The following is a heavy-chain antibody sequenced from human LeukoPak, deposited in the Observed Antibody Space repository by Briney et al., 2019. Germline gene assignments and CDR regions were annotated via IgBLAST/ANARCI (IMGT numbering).Heavy chain of an antibody. D-gene: IGHD2-21*02. CDR2: IKPDGSEK. CDR3: ARGPGAYCGGDCPDY. CDR1: GFSFSNYW. J-gene: IGHJ4*02. Sequence: GGSLRLSCAGSGFSFSNYWMSWVRQAPGKGLEWVGNIKPDGSEKYYVDSVKGRFTISRDNAKNTLYLQMNSLRAEDTAVYYCARGPGAYCGGDCPDYWGQGILVTVSS. V-gene: IGHV3-7*02.